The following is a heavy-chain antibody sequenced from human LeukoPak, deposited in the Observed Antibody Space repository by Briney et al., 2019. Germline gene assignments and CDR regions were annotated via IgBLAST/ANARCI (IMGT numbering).Heavy chain of an antibody. V-gene: IGHV3-53*01. D-gene: IGHD6-19*01. CDR1: GSLVSNYY. CDR3: ARFETVAAKPFEY. CDR2: IYSGAGT. Sequence: GGSLRLSCAASGSLVSNYYMSWVRQAPGKGLQWVSVIYSGAGTYYADSVKGRFTISRDNSRNTLYLQMNSLRAEDTAVYFCARFETVAAKPFEYWGQGTLVTVSS. J-gene: IGHJ4*02.